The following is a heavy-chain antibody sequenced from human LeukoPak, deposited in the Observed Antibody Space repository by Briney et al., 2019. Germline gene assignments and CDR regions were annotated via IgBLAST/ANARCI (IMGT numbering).Heavy chain of an antibody. J-gene: IGHJ4*02. CDR1: GGSISSGGYY. V-gene: IGHV4-31*03. CDR3: ASDYCSGATYYLTY. CDR2: MHYSGNT. Sequence: PSETLSLTCTVSGGSISSGGYYWSWISHHPGEGLEWIGYMHYSGNTYYNPSLKSRVSISVDTSKSHFSLKLSSVTAADTAVYYCASDYCSGATYYLTYWGQGTLVTVSS. D-gene: IGHD2-15*01.